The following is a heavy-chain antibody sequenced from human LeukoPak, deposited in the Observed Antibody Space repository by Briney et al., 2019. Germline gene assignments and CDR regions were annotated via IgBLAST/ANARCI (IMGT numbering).Heavy chain of an antibody. J-gene: IGHJ5*02. V-gene: IGHV4-61*02. CDR1: GDSISRGSYY. CDR2: IYTSGST. CDR3: ARDRYYYDSSGTRWFDP. D-gene: IGHD3-22*01. Sequence: SETLSLTCTVSGDSISRGSYYWSWIRQPAGKGLEWIGRIYTSGSTNYNPSLKSRVTISLDTSKNQFSLKLSSVTAADTAVYYCARDRYYYDSSGTRWFDPWGQGTLVTVSS.